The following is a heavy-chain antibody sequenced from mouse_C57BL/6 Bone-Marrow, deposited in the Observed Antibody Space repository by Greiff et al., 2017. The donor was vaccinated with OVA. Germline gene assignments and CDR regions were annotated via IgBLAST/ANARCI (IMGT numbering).Heavy chain of an antibody. CDR1: GYTFTSYG. CDR3: AREGIYYGSSPWYFDV. D-gene: IGHD1-1*01. V-gene: IGHV1-81*01. J-gene: IGHJ1*03. CDR2: IYPRSGNT. Sequence: QVQLQQSGAELARPGASVKLSCKASGYTFTSYGISWVKQRTGQGLEWIGEIYPRSGNTYYNEKFKGKATLTADKSSSTVYMELRSLTSEDSAVYFCAREGIYYGSSPWYFDVWGTGTTVTVSS.